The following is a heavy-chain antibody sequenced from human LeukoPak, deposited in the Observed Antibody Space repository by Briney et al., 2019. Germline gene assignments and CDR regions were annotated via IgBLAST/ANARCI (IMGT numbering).Heavy chain of an antibody. Sequence: SETLSLTCTVSGGSISSSSYYWGWIRQPPGKGLEWIGSIYYSGSTYYNPSLKSRVAISVDTSKNQFSLKLSSVTAADTAVYYCARLMYYYDSSGYYWSYFQHWGQGALVTVSS. CDR2: IYYSGST. D-gene: IGHD3-22*01. V-gene: IGHV4-39*01. CDR3: ARLMYYYDSSGYYWSYFQH. J-gene: IGHJ1*01. CDR1: GGSISSSSYY.